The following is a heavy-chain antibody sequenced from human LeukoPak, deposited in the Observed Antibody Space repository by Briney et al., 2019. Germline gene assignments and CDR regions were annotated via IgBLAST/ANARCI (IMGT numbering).Heavy chain of an antibody. J-gene: IGHJ5*02. D-gene: IGHD4-17*01. CDR1: GFTFTSYG. CDR2: IWYDGSNK. V-gene: IGHV3-33*01. Sequence: GRSLRLSCAASGFTFTSYGMHWVRQAPGKGLEWVAVIWYDGSNKCNTDSVKGRFTISRDNSKNTLYLQMNSLRVEDTAVYYCARGQDYGDSNWFDPWGQGALVTVSS. CDR3: ARGQDYGDSNWFDP.